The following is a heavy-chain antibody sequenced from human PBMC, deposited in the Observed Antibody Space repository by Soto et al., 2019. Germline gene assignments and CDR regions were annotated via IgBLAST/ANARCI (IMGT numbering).Heavy chain of an antibody. CDR1: GGSISSYY. J-gene: IGHJ3*02. CDR2: IYYSGST. D-gene: IGHD3-10*01. Sequence: SETLSLACTVSGGSISSYYRSWIRQPPGKGLEWIGYIYYSGSTNYNPSLKSRVTISVDTSKNQFSLKLSSVTAADTAVYYCARVITMVRGVIMLSAFDIWGQGAMVTVSS. V-gene: IGHV4-59*01. CDR3: ARVITMVRGVIMLSAFDI.